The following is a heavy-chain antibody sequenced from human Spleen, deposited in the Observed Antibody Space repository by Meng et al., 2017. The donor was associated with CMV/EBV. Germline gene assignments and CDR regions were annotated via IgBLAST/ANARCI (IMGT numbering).Heavy chain of an antibody. J-gene: IGHJ6*02. CDR2: ISNSGTST. CDR1: GFNFSTFA. Sequence: GESLKISCAVSGFNFSTFAMSWVRQAPGKGPEWVSGISNSGTSTYYADSVKGRFTISRDNAKNSLYLQMNSLRAEDTAVYYCARGSLAAAAGKGLYYYYGMDVWGQGTTVTVSS. V-gene: IGHV3-21*01. CDR3: ARGSLAAAAGKGLYYYYGMDV. D-gene: IGHD6-13*01.